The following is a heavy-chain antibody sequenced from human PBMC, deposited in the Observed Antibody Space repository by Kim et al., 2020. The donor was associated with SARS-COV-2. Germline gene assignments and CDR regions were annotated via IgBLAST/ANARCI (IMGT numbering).Heavy chain of an antibody. CDR1: GFTFSSYG. D-gene: IGHD2-15*01. CDR2: IYRGGSST. CDR3: AKTLSFRMYYFDY. V-gene: IGHV3-23*03. Sequence: GGSLRLSCAASGFTFSSYGMSWVRQAPGKGLEWVSVIYRGGSSTYYADSVKGRFTISRDNSKNTLYLQMNSLRAEDTAVYYCAKTLSFRMYYFDYWGQGTLVTVSS. J-gene: IGHJ4*02.